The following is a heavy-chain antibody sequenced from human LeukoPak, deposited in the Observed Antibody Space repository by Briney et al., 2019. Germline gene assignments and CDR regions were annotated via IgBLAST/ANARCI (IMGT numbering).Heavy chain of an antibody. CDR3: ARTGIQWLVENWFDP. CDR1: VYTFTGYY. J-gene: IGHJ5*02. V-gene: IGHV1-2*02. CDR2: INPNSGGT. D-gene: IGHD6-19*01. Sequence: ASVKVSCKASVYTFTGYYMHWVRQAPGQGLEWMGWINPNSGGTNYAQKFQGRVTMTRDTSISTAYMELSRLRSDDTAVYYCARTGIQWLVENWFDPWGQGTLVTVSS.